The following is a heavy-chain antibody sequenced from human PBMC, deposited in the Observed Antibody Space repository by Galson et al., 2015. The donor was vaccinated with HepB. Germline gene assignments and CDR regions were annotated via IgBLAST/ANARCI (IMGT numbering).Heavy chain of an antibody. CDR3: ASAVAGTSDY. CDR2: ISYDGSNK. D-gene: IGHD6-19*01. J-gene: IGHJ4*02. Sequence: SLRLSCAASGFTFSSYAMHWVRQAPGKGLEWVAVISYDGSNKYYADSVKGRFTISRDNSKNTLYLQMSSLRAEDTAVYYCASAVAGTSDYWGQGTLVTVSS. V-gene: IGHV3-30*04. CDR1: GFTFSSYA.